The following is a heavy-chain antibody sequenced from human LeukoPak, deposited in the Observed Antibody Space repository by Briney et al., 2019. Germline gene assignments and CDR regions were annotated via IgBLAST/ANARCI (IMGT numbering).Heavy chain of an antibody. CDR1: GGSISSSSYY. CDR2: INHSGGT. D-gene: IGHD5-12*01. V-gene: IGHV4-39*07. Sequence: SETLSLTCTVSGGSISSSSYYWSWIRQPPGKGLEWIGEINHSGGTNYNPSLKSRVTISVDTSKNQFSLKLSSVTAADTAVYYCATLRRGKYFDYWGQGTLVTVSS. J-gene: IGHJ4*02. CDR3: ATLRRGKYFDY.